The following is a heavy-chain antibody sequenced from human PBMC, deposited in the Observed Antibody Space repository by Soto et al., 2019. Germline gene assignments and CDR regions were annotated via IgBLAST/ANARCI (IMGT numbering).Heavy chain of an antibody. CDR1: GFTFSTSW. CDR2: INPDASEK. CDR3: SRSLID. V-gene: IGHV3-7*04. Sequence: EVQLVESGGGLVQPGGSLRLSCAASGFTFSTSWMDWVRQAPGKGLEWVANINPDASEKYCVDSVGGRFTVSRDNAKNSVYLQMNSLRAEDTAVYFCSRSLIDWGQGTLVTVSS. J-gene: IGHJ4*02.